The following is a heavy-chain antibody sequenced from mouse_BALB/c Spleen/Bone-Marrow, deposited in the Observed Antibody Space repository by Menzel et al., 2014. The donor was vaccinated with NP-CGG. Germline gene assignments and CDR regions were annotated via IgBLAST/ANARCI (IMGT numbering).Heavy chain of an antibody. CDR3: ARSDGYRTMDY. Sequence: VKLQESGPELVKPGASVKISRKASGYAFSSSWMNWVKQRPGQGLEWIGRIYPGDGDTNYNGKFKGKATLTADKSSSTAYMQLSSLTSVDSAVYFCARSDGYRTMDYWGQGTSVTVSS. V-gene: IGHV1-82*01. CDR1: GYAFSSSW. D-gene: IGHD2-3*01. CDR2: IYPGDGDT. J-gene: IGHJ4*01.